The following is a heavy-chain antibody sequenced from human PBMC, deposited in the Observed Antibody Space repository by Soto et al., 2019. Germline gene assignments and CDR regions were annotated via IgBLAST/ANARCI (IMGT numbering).Heavy chain of an antibody. CDR3: ARAKPYYYDSSGYPGGGMDV. CDR1: GGSISSYY. V-gene: IGHV4-59*01. D-gene: IGHD3-22*01. CDR2: IYYSGST. Sequence: SETLSLTCTVSGGSISSYYWSWIRQPPGKGLEWIGYIYYSGSTDYNPSLKSRVTISVDTSKNQFSLKLSSVTAADTAVYYCARAKPYYYDSSGYPGGGMDVWGKGTTVTVSS. J-gene: IGHJ6*04.